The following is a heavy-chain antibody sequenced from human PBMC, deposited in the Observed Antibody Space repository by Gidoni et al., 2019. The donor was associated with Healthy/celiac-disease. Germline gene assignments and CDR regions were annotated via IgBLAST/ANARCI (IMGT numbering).Heavy chain of an antibody. Sequence: EVQLLESGGGLVQPGGSLRLSCAASGFTFGSYAMSRVRQAPGKGLGVVSAISGSGGSTYYADSVKGRFTISRDNSKNTLYLQMNSLRAEDTAVYYCAKTPVEMATIWDYWGQGTLVTVSS. CDR2: ISGSGGST. CDR3: AKTPVEMATIWDY. D-gene: IGHD5-12*01. CDR1: GFTFGSYA. J-gene: IGHJ4*02. V-gene: IGHV3-23*01.